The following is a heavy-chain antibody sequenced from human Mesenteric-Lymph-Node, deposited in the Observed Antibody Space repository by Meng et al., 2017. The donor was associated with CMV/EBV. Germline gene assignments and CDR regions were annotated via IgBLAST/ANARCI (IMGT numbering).Heavy chain of an antibody. CDR3: ARDGGYSSGWYYFDY. CDR2: INHSGST. D-gene: IGHD6-19*01. CDR1: GGSFSGYY. Sequence: SETLSLTCAVYGGSFSGYYWSWIRQPPGKGLEWIGEINHSGSTNYNPSLKSRVTISVDTSKNQFSLKLSSVTAADTAVYYCARDGGYSSGWYYFDYWGQGALVTAPQ. J-gene: IGHJ4*02. V-gene: IGHV4-34*01.